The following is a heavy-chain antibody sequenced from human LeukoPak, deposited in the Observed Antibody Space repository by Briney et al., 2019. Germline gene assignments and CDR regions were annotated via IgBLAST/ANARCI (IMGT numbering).Heavy chain of an antibody. Sequence: SGPTLVNPTQTLTLTCAFSGFSLTTNGMCVSWIRQPPGKALEWLARIDWDDDKYYNASLTTRLTISKDTSKNQVVLTMTNMDPVDTATFYCARGLYYGSREGFDYWGQGILVTVSS. CDR1: GFSLTTNGMC. D-gene: IGHD3-10*01. J-gene: IGHJ4*02. CDR2: IDWDDDK. CDR3: ARGLYYGSREGFDY. V-gene: IGHV2-70*11.